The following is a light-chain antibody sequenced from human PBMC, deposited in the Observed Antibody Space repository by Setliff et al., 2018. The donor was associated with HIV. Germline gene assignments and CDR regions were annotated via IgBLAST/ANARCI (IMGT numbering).Light chain of an antibody. CDR2: DVS. CDR1: SSDVGGYNY. CDR3: SSHAVSTTLV. V-gene: IGLV2-14*01. J-gene: IGLJ3*02. Sequence: QSVLTQPASVSGSPGQSITISCTGTSSDVGGYNYVSWYQQHPGKAPKLMIYDVSNRPSGVSNRFSGSKSGNTASLTISGLQAEDEADYYCSSHAVSTTLVFGGGTKVTVL.